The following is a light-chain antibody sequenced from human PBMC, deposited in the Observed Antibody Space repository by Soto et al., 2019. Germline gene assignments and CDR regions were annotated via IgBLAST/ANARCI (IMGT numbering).Light chain of an antibody. V-gene: IGLV1-44*01. CDR1: SSNIGSNT. CDR3: AAWDDSLNGLVV. Sequence: QAVVTQPPSASGTPGQRVTISCSGSSSNIGSNTVNWYQQLPGTAPKLLIYSNNQRPSGVPDRFSGSKSGNSASLAISGLQSEGESDYYCAAWDDSLNGLVVFGGGTKVTVL. CDR2: SNN. J-gene: IGLJ2*01.